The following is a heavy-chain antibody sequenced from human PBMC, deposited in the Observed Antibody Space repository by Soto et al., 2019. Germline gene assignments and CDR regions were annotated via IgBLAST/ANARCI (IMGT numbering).Heavy chain of an antibody. V-gene: IGHV3-23*01. CDR3: AKYDFWSGFDY. CDR2: VSSSAGST. CDR1: GFTFSSYA. Sequence: EVQLLESGGGLVQPGGSLRLSCAASGFTFSSYAMSWVRQAPGKGLEWVSGVSSSAGSTDYADSVKGRFTISRDNSKNTLYLQMNSLRAEDTAVYYCAKYDFWSGFDYWGQGTLVTVSS. D-gene: IGHD3-3*01. J-gene: IGHJ4*02.